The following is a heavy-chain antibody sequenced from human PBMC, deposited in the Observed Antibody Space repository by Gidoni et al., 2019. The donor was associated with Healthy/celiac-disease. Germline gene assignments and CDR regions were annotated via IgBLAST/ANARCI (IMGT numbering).Heavy chain of an antibody. V-gene: IGHV3-23*01. CDR1: GFTFSSYA. Sequence: DVQLFESGGGLVQPVGSLSLPCVASGFTFSSYAMSWVRQAPGKGLEWVSAISGSGGSTYYADSVKGRFTISRDNSKNTLYLQLNSLRAEDTAVYYCAKVSRAAGLNDYWGQGTLVTVSS. CDR3: AKVSRAAGLNDY. J-gene: IGHJ4*02. CDR2: ISGSGGST. D-gene: IGHD6-13*01.